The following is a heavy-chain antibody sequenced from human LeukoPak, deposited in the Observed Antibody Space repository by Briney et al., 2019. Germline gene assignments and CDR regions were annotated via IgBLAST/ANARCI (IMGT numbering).Heavy chain of an antibody. Sequence: QAGGSLRLSCAASGFTFSNHWMTWVRQAPGKGPEWVANMNQDGSERYYVDSVKGRFTISRDNAKNSLYLQMNSLRLEDTALYYCARANAMDVWGQGTTVTVSS. J-gene: IGHJ6*01. CDR2: MNQDGSER. CDR3: ARANAMDV. V-gene: IGHV3-7*04. CDR1: GFTFSNHW.